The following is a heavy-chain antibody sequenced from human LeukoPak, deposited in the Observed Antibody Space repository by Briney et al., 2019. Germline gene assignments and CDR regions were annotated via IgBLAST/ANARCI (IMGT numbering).Heavy chain of an antibody. Sequence: PGGSLRLSCAASGFTFSSYSMNWVRQAPGKGLEWVSSISSSSSYIYYADSVKGRFTISRDNAKNSLYLQMHSLRAEDTAVYYCARVHTISASITIFGVVIDAFDIWGQGTMVTVSS. CDR1: GFTFSSYS. CDR3: ARVHTISASITIFGVVIDAFDI. CDR2: ISSSSSYI. V-gene: IGHV3-21*01. J-gene: IGHJ3*02. D-gene: IGHD3-3*01.